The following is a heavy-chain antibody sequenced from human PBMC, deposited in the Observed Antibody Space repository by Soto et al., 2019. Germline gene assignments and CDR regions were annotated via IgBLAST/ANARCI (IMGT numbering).Heavy chain of an antibody. CDR2: IMYSVNI. V-gene: IGHV4-30-4*08. Sequence: SETMSLTCTVTGGSISSADYYWNWIRQPPGKDLEWIGYIMYSVNIYYSPSLESRISISVDTSKNQFSLKLSSVTAADTAVYYCAGTSGTFYTPIDYWGKGTLVT. CDR3: AGTSGTFYTPIDY. CDR1: GGSISSADYY. J-gene: IGHJ4*02. D-gene: IGHD2-2*02.